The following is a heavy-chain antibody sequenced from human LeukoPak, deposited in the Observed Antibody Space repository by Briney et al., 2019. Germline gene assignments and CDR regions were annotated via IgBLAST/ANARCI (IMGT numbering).Heavy chain of an antibody. CDR3: ARSTAWYSSSWYGDY. D-gene: IGHD6-13*01. CDR2: IVVGSGNT. CDR1: GFTFTSSA. Sequence: SVKVSCKASGFTFTSSAVQWVRQARGQRLEWIGWIVVGSGNTNYAQKFQERVTMTRDTSISTAYMELSRLRSDDTAVYYCARSTAWYSSSWYGDYWGQGTLVTVSS. J-gene: IGHJ4*02. V-gene: IGHV1-58*01.